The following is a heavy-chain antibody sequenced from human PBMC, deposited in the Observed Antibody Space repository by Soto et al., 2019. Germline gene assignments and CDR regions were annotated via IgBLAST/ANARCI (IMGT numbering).Heavy chain of an antibody. CDR2: ISGSGCST. Sequence: EVQLLESGGGLVQPGGSLRLSCAASGFTFSSYAMSWVRQAPGKGLEWVSAISGSGCSTYYADSVMGRFTISRDNSKNTLYMQMNSLRAEDTAVYYCATGRRGGFWSGYPQPFDYWGQGTLVTVSS. J-gene: IGHJ4*02. CDR3: ATGRRGGFWSGYPQPFDY. CDR1: GFTFSSYA. V-gene: IGHV3-23*01. D-gene: IGHD3-3*01.